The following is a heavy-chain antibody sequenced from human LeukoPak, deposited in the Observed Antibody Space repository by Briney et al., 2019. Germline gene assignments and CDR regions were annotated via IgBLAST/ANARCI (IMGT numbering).Heavy chain of an antibody. CDR3: ARGTAQTVNTYAFDM. CDR1: GGSISSYY. CDR2: VYYSGST. D-gene: IGHD4-17*01. J-gene: IGHJ3*02. V-gene: IGHV4-59*01. Sequence: ASETLSLTCTVSGGSISSYYWSWIRQPPGKGLDWIGYVYYSGSTNYNPSLKSRVIISVDTSKNQFFLSLISVTAADTAVYYCARGTAQTVNTYAFDMWGQRTMVTVSS.